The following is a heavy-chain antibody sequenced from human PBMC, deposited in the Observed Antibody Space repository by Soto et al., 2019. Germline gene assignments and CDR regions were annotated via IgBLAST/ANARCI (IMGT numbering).Heavy chain of an antibody. CDR1: GYTFTSYG. CDR2: ISAYNGNT. D-gene: IGHD7-27*01. Sequence: QVQLVQSGAEVKKPGASVKVSCKASGYTFTSYGISWVRQAPGQGLEWMGWISAYNGNTNYAQKLQGRVTMTTDTSTSTAYMELRSLRSDDTAVYYCARDRANWGSQGNWYFDLWGRGTLGTVSS. CDR3: ARDRANWGSQGNWYFDL. J-gene: IGHJ2*01. V-gene: IGHV1-18*01.